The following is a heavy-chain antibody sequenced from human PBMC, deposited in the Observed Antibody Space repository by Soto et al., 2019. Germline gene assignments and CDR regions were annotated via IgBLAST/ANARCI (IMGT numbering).Heavy chain of an antibody. Sequence: QVQLQESGPGLVQPSQTLSLTCTVSGVSVSSDYYWSWIRQHPGEGQEWIGYIHYTGTNYYNPSLQSRVTMPVDPSHNQSSLKLNPVTAADAAPYSWACASNFYGSGSLVDYWGQGTLVTVSS. CDR3: ACASNFYGSGSLVDY. D-gene: IGHD3-10*01. V-gene: IGHV4-31*03. CDR2: IHYTGTN. J-gene: IGHJ4*02. CDR1: GVSVSSDYY.